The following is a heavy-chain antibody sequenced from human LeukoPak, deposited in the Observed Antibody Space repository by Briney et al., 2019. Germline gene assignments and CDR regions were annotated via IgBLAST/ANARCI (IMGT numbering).Heavy chain of an antibody. V-gene: IGHV3-21*04. CDR3: FCREATKRKNDIGAY. CDR2: ISSSSSYI. J-gene: IGHJ4*02. D-gene: IGHD3-9*01. CDR1: GFAFSSYS. Sequence: GGSLRLSCAASGFAFSSYSMNWVRQAPGKGLEWVSSISSSSSYIYYADSVKGRFTISRDNANNSLYLQMNSLRADDTAVYYCFCREATKRKNDIGAYWGQGTLVTASS.